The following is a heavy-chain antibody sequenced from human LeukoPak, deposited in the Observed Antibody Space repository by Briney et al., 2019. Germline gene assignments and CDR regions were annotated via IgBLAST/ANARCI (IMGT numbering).Heavy chain of an antibody. Sequence: GGSLRLSCAASGFTFRAHSMHWVRQTPGKGLEWVAFTSYDGSKKYYGDSVKGRFTISRDNSKNTLYLEVSTLRAEDTAAYYCTRNPEMQYWFDPWGQGTLVTVSS. J-gene: IGHJ5*02. CDR2: TSYDGSKK. CDR1: GFTFRAHS. D-gene: IGHD2/OR15-2a*01. V-gene: IGHV3-30-3*01. CDR3: TRNPEMQYWFDP.